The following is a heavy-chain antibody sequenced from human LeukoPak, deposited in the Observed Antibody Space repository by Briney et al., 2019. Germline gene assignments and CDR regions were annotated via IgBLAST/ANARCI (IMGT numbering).Heavy chain of an antibody. CDR1: GGSISSGGYS. CDR3: ARGPPYYDFWSGYQGDYYFDY. D-gene: IGHD3-3*01. J-gene: IGHJ4*02. V-gene: IGHV4-30-2*01. Sequence: PSQTLSLTCAVSGGSISSGGYSWSWIRQPPGKGLEWIGYIYHSGSTYYNPSLKSRVTISVDTSKNQFSLKLSSVTAADTAVYYCARGPPYYDFWSGYQGDYYFDYWGQGTLVTVSS. CDR2: IYHSGST.